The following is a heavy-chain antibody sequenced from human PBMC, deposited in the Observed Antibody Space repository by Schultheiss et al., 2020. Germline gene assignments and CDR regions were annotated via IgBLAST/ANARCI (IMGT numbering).Heavy chain of an antibody. CDR3: AKDSDGAWSHVDY. CDR1: GFTFSSYG. J-gene: IGHJ4*02. Sequence: GGSLRLSCAASGFTFSSYGMHWVRQAPGKGLEWVAVISYDGSNKYYADSVKGRFTISRDNAKNSLYLQMNSLRAEDTALYYCAKDSDGAWSHVDYWGQGTLVTVSS. CDR2: ISYDGSNK. D-gene: IGHD1-26*01. V-gene: IGHV3-30*18.